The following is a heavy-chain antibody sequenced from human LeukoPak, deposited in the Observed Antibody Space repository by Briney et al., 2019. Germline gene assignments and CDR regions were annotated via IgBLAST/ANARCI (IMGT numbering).Heavy chain of an antibody. CDR3: ARESQYYDYVWGSYRYFDY. CDR1: NESFSAYY. V-gene: IGHV4-34*01. Sequence: SETLSLTCAVFNESFSAYYWSWIRQSPGKGLEWIGEIYHSGSTNYNPSLKSRVTISVDKSKNQFSLKLSSVTAADTAVYYCARESQYYDYVWGSYRYFDYWGQGTLVTVSS. D-gene: IGHD3-16*02. CDR2: IYHSGST. J-gene: IGHJ4*02.